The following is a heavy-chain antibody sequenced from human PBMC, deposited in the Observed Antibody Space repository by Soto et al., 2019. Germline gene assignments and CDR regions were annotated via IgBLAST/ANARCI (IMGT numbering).Heavy chain of an antibody. J-gene: IGHJ4*02. V-gene: IGHV1-8*01. CDR1: GYTFTSYD. CDR2: MNPNSGNT. CDR3: ARGVNVVVAAKEIYHSEVTQNYDNFDY. D-gene: IGHD2-15*01. Sequence: ASVKVSCKASGYTFTSYDINWVRQATGQGLEWMGWMNPNSGNTGYAQKFQGRVTMTRNTSISTAYMELSSLRSEDTAVYYCARGVNVVVAAKEIYHSEVTQNYDNFDYWGQGTLVTVSS.